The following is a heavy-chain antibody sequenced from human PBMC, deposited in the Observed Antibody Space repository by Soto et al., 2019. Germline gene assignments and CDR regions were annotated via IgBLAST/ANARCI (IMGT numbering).Heavy chain of an antibody. V-gene: IGHV3-23*01. CDR3: AKDAGNEESLCDY. CDR2: VNNDGRNT. CDR1: GFTFSDFG. Sequence: EVQLLESGGDLVQSGGSLRLSCEASGFTFSDFGMSWVRQIPGKGLEWVSTVNNDGRNTHYADSVEGRFTISRDNSKNTLYLQMGSLRAEDTAIYYCAKDAGNEESLCDYWGEGTLVTVSS. J-gene: IGHJ4*02.